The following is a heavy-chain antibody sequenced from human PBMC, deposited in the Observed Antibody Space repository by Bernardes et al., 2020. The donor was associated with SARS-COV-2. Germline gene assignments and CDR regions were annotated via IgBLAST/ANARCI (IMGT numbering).Heavy chain of an antibody. CDR3: ARHILGYNADDALY. J-gene: IGHJ4*02. CDR1: GGSIRSSSYF. Sequence: SETLSLTCTVSGGSIRSSSYFWGWIRQPPGKGLEWIGSTYYTGSASYNPSLQSRVTIGVDTFNNRFSLRLYSVTAADTAVYYCARHILGYNADDALYWGQGTLVTVSS. CDR2: TYYTGSA. D-gene: IGHD5-12*01. V-gene: IGHV4-39*01.